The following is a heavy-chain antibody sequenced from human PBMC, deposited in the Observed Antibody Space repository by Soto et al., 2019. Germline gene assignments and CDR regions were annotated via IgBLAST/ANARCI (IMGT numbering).Heavy chain of an antibody. V-gene: IGHV3-23*01. Sequence: EVQLLESGGGLVQPGGSLRLSCAASGFTFSSYAMSWVRQAPGKGLEWVSAISGSGGSTYYADSVKGRFTISRDNSKNTLYLQMNSLRAEDTAVYYCAKYMITFGGVIVSWVDYYMDVWGKGTTVTVSS. D-gene: IGHD3-16*02. J-gene: IGHJ6*03. CDR1: GFTFSSYA. CDR3: AKYMITFGGVIVSWVDYYMDV. CDR2: ISGSGGST.